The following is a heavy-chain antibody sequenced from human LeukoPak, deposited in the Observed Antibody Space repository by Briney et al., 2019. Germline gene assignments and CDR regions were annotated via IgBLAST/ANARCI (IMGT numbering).Heavy chain of an antibody. CDR1: GYTFTGYY. Sequence: ASVKVSCKASGYTFTGYYMHWVRQAPGQGLAWMGWINPNSGGTNYAQKFQGRVTMTRDTSISTAYMELSRLRSDDTAVYYCASEFGYCNGGSCYSDPTEYFQHWGQGTLVTVSS. CDR2: INPNSGGT. CDR3: ASEFGYCNGGSCYSDPTEYFQH. J-gene: IGHJ1*01. D-gene: IGHD2-15*01. V-gene: IGHV1-2*02.